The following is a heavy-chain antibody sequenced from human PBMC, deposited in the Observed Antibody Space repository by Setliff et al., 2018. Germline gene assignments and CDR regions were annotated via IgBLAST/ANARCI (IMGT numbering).Heavy chain of an antibody. CDR2: ISAYNGNT. V-gene: IGHV1-18*01. D-gene: IGHD2-2*01. CDR1: GYTFISYG. Sequence: ASVKVSCKASGYTFISYGISWVRQAPRQGLEWMGWISAYNGNTNYAQKLQGRVTMTTDTSTSTAYMELRSLRSDDTAVYYCARVLFHCSSTSCYLDAFDIWGQGTMGTV. J-gene: IGHJ3*02. CDR3: ARVLFHCSSTSCYLDAFDI.